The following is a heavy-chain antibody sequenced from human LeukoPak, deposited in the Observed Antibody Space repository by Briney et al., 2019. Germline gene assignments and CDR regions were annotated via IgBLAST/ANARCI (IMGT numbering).Heavy chain of an antibody. D-gene: IGHD1-1*01. CDR1: GGSISSSNW. CDR3: ARDSVGGQMERPLFAFYN. J-gene: IGHJ3*02. V-gene: IGHV4-4*02. Sequence: SGTLSLTCAVSGGSISSSNWWSWVRQPPGKGLEWIGEICHSGSTNYNPSLKSRVTISVDKSKNQFSLKLSSVTAADTAVYYCARDSVGGQMERPLFAFYNWGQGTMGTVSS. CDR2: ICHSGST.